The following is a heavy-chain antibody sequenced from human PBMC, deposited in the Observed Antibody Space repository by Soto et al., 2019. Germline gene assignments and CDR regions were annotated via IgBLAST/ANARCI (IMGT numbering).Heavy chain of an antibody. CDR1: GGIFSSYA. CDR3: AREARSTPLEVGWFDP. V-gene: IGHV1-69*12. J-gene: IGHJ5*02. CDR2: IIPIFGTA. Sequence: QVQLVQSGAEVKKPGSSVKVSCKASGGIFSSYAISWVRQAPGQGLEWMGGIIPIFGTANYAQKFQGRVTITADESTSTAYMELSSLRSEDTAGYYCAREARSTPLEVGWFDPWGQGTLVTVSS. D-gene: IGHD3-10*01.